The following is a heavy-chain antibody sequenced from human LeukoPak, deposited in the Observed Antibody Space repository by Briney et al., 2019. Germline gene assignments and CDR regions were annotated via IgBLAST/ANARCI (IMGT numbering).Heavy chain of an antibody. V-gene: IGHV3-23*01. Sequence: GGSLRLSCAASGFTFSSFAMSWVRQAPGKGLEWVSAIISRGSSPYYADSVKGRFTISRDNSKSTLYLQMNSLRAGDTAVYYCAKDSGPWGYCTTTSCYFAYWGQGALVTVSS. J-gene: IGHJ4*02. CDR2: IISRGSSP. CDR3: AKDSGPWGYCTTTSCYFAY. D-gene: IGHD2-2*01. CDR1: GFTFSSFA.